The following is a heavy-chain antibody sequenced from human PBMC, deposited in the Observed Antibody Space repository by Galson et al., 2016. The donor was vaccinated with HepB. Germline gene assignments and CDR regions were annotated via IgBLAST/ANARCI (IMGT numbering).Heavy chain of an antibody. CDR2: ISGSGGST. Sequence: SLRLSCAASRFRINNYAMSWVRQAPGKGPEWVSVISGSGGSTYYAASVKGRFTISRDNSKNTLYLQMNSLRADDTATYYCAKEMTTVQSFGMDVWGQGTPVTVSS. CDR1: RFRINNYA. V-gene: IGHV3-23*01. D-gene: IGHD4-11*01. CDR3: AKEMTTVQSFGMDV. J-gene: IGHJ6*02.